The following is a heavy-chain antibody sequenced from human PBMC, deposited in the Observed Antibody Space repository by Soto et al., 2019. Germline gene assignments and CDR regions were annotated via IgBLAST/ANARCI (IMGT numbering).Heavy chain of an antibody. CDR1: GYTFSNYD. V-gene: IGHV1-8*01. Sequence: QVQLVQSGAELKKPGASVKVSCKASGYTFSNYDMNWVRQATGQGPEWIGWVKPNNGDTGYAQKFKGRVTLTTDISTTTAYMELTSLRSEDTAIYYCAKVSRKGSAIDFDYWGQGTLITVSS. CDR2: VKPNNGDT. J-gene: IGHJ4*02. CDR3: AKVSRKGSAIDFDY. D-gene: IGHD3-10*01.